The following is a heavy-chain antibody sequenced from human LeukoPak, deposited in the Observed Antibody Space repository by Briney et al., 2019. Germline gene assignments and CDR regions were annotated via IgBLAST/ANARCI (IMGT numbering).Heavy chain of an antibody. CDR1: GGSISSGSYY. CDR3: ARDRLGSSSADY. Sequence: MPSETLSLTCTVSGGSISSGSYYWSWIRQPAGKGLEWIGRIYTSGSTNYNPSLKSRVTISVDTSKNQFSLKLSSVTAADTAVYYCARDRLGSSSADYWGQGTLVTVSS. J-gene: IGHJ4*02. D-gene: IGHD6-13*01. CDR2: IYTSGST. V-gene: IGHV4-61*02.